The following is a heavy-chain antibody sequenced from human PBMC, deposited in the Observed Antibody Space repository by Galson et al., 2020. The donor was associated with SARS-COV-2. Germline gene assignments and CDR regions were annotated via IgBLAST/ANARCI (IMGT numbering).Heavy chain of an antibody. CDR2: ISWDGGST. V-gene: IGHV3-43*01. J-gene: IGHJ6*03. CDR3: AKDRIAAPGEYCMDV. CDR1: GFTFDDYT. Sequence: GGSLRLSCAASGFTFDDYTMHWVRQAPGKGLEWVSLISWDGGSTYYADSVKGRFTISRDNSKNSLYLQMNSLRTEDTALYYCAKDRIAAPGEYCMDVWGKGTSVTVSS. D-gene: IGHD6-6*01.